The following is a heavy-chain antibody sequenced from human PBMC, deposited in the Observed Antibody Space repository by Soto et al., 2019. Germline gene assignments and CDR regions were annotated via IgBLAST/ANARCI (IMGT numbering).Heavy chain of an antibody. V-gene: IGHV3-33*01. CDR2: IWYDGSNK. CDR1: GFTFSSYG. CDR3: ARDHKAAAGTFWFDP. J-gene: IGHJ5*02. Sequence: GGSLRLSCAASGFTFSSYGMHWVRQAPGKGLEWVAVIWYDGSNKYYADSVKGRFTISRDNSKNTLYLQMNSLRAEDTAVYYCARDHKAAAGTFWFDPWGQGTLVTVSS. D-gene: IGHD6-13*01.